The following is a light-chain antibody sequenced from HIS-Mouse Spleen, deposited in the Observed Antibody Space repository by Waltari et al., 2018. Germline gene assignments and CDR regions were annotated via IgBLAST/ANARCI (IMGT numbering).Light chain of an antibody. V-gene: IGKV3-20*01. Sequence: EIVLTQSPGTLSFSPGERATLPCRASQSVSSSHLAWYQQKHGHAPRLLIYGASSRATGIPDRFSGSGSGTDFTLTISRLEPEDFAVYYCQQFNSYPRTFGGGTK. J-gene: IGKJ4*01. CDR2: GAS. CDR1: QSVSSSH. CDR3: QQFNSYPRT.